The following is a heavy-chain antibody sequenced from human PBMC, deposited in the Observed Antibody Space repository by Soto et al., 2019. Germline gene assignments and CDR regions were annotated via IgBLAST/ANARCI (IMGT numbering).Heavy chain of an antibody. V-gene: IGHV1-3*01. J-gene: IGHJ6*03. CDR1: GYTFTIYA. CDR2: INAGNGNT. CDR3: ARATYGSGSYYYYYYYMDV. D-gene: IGHD3-10*01. Sequence: ASVKVSCKASGYTFTIYAMHWVRQAPGQRLEWMGWINAGNGNTKYSQKFQGRVTITRDTSASTAYMELSSLRSEDTAVYYCARATYGSGSYYYYYYYMDVWGKGTTVTSP.